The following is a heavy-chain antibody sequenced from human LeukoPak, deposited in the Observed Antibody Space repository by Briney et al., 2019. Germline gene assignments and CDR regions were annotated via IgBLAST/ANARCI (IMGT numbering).Heavy chain of an antibody. J-gene: IGHJ6*03. V-gene: IGHV4-39*07. Sequence: PSETLSLTCTVSGGSISSSSYYWGWIRQPPGKGLEWIGSIYYSGSTYYNPSLRSRVTISVDTSKNQFSLKLSSVTAADTAVYYCARGSVSPYDILTGYRYYYYYYMDVWGKGTTVTVSS. CDR3: ARGSVSPYDILTGYRYYYYYYMDV. CDR1: GGSISSSSYY. CDR2: IYYSGST. D-gene: IGHD3-9*01.